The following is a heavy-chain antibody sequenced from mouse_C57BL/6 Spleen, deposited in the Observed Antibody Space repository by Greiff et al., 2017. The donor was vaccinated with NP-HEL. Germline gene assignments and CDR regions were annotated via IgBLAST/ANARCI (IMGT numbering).Heavy chain of an antibody. D-gene: IGHD1-1*01. CDR3: ARSDYYGSSYDAMDY. CDR2: IYPGDGDT. Sequence: VQLVESGAELVKPGASVKISCKASGYAFSSYWMNWVKQRPGKGLEWIGQIYPGDGDTNYNGKFKGKATLTADKSSSTAYMQLSSLTAEDSAVYVCARSDYYGSSYDAMDYWGQGTSVTVSS. CDR1: GYAFSSYW. J-gene: IGHJ4*01. V-gene: IGHV1-80*01.